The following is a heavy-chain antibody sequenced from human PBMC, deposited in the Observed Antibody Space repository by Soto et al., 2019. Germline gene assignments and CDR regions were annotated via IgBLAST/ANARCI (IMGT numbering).Heavy chain of an antibody. J-gene: IGHJ2*01. D-gene: IGHD3-22*01. CDR3: ASTKYDSSAYYYWYLGL. Sequence: QVELVQSGAEVKKPGSAVKVSCQASEDTFRNYAISWLRQAPGQGLEWMGGIIPIFGTANYAQKSQGRVTITAATSANTVYLELSSLRSEDTAVYYCASTKYDSSAYYYWYLGLWGRGTLVTVAS. CDR2: IIPIFGTA. V-gene: IGHV1-69*06. CDR1: EDTFRNYA.